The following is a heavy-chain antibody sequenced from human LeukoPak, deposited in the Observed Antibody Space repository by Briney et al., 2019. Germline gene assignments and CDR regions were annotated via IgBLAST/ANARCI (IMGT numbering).Heavy chain of an antibody. Sequence: TSETLSLTCTVSGGSISSYYWSWIRRPAGKGLEWIGRIYTSGSTNYNPSLKSRVTMSVDTSKNQFSLKLSSVTAADTAVYYCARDWSGNYYTNWFDPWGQGTLVTVSS. J-gene: IGHJ5*02. CDR2: IYTSGST. V-gene: IGHV4-4*07. CDR3: ARDWSGNYYTNWFDP. D-gene: IGHD1-26*01. CDR1: GGSISSYY.